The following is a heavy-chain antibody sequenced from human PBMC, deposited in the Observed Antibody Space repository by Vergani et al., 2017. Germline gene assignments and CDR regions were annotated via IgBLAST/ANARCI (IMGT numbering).Heavy chain of an antibody. CDR2: TWYDGNNK. Sequence: QVPLVESGGGVVQPGRSLRLFCAASGFTFNQYGMHWVRPAPGKGLEWVSVTWYDGNNKQYADSVKGRFTISRDNSKSKMYLQMNSLRDEDTGVYYCARDLRLLYNRFDPWGQGTLVTVSS. V-gene: IGHV3-33*01. J-gene: IGHJ5*02. CDR3: ARDLRLLYNRFDP. D-gene: IGHD1-14*01. CDR1: GFTFNQYG.